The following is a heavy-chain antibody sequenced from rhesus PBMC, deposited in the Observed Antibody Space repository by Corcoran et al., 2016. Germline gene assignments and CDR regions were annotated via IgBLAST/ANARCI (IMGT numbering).Heavy chain of an antibody. CDR2: IRGRGYT. J-gene: IGHJ1*01. CDR3: AREEDSRWSGYFEF. CDR1: GGSISSNY. D-gene: IGHD6-13*01. Sequence: QVQLQQWGEGLVKPSETLSLTCAVYGGSISSNYWSWIRQPPGKGLEWIGRIRGRGYTEHNPSLKSRVTISTDTSKNQFSLKLSCVTAADTAVYYCAREEDSRWSGYFEFWGQGALVTVSS. V-gene: IGHV4-160*01.